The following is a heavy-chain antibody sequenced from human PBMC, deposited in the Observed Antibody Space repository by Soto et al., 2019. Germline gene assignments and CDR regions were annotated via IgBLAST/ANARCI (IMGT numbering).Heavy chain of an antibody. CDR2: IGSSGDST. CDR1: GFSFSTYA. J-gene: IGHJ4*02. CDR3: AKEGRYSRFLDG. Sequence: EVQLLESGGDLVQPGGSLRLSCAASGFSFSTYAMSWVRQAPGRGLEWVSAIGSSGDSTYYVDSVKGRFTISRDSSKNTLYLFMHNLRAEDTAVYYCAKEGRYSRFLDGWGPGTLVTVSS. D-gene: IGHD6-13*01. V-gene: IGHV3-23*01.